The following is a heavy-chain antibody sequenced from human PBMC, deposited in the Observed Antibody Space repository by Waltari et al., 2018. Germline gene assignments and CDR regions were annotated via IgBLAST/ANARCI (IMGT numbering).Heavy chain of an antibody. Sequence: EVQLVESGGGLVQPGGSLRLSCAASGCTFSNAWMSWVRQAPGKGLEWVGRIKSKTDGGTTDYAAPVKGRLTISRDDSKNTLYLQMNSLKTEDTAVDYCTELAAAAIDYWGQGTLVTVSS. J-gene: IGHJ4*02. CDR1: GCTFSNAW. CDR2: IKSKTDGGTT. D-gene: IGHD6-13*01. V-gene: IGHV3-15*01. CDR3: TELAAAAIDY.